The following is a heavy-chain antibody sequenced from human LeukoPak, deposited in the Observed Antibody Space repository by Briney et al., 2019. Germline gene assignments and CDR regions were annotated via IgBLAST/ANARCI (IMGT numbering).Heavy chain of an antibody. CDR3: AREGIQLWSLVIEY. CDR1: GFTFSSYA. CDR2: ISSNGGST. V-gene: IGHV3-64*01. Sequence: PGGSLRLSCAASGFTFSSYAMHWVRQAPGKGLEYVSAISSNGGSTYYANSVKGRFTISRDNSKNTLYLQMGSLRAEDMAVYYCAREGIQLWSLVIEYWGQGTLVTVSS. J-gene: IGHJ4*02. D-gene: IGHD5-18*01.